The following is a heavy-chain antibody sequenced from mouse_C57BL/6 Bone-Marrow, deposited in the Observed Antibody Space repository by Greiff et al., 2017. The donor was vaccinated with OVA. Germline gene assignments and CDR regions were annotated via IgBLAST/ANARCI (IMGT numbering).Heavy chain of an antibody. D-gene: IGHD2-1*01. CDR3: ARNPPLCGNYRDYYAMDY. J-gene: IGHJ4*01. CDR2: IWTGGGT. V-gene: IGHV2-9-1*01. CDR1: GFSLTSYA. Sequence: VKLMESGPGLVAPSQSLSITCTVSGFSLTSYAISWVRQPPGKGLEWLGVIWTGGGTNYNSAFKSRLSISKDNSKSTVFLKMNSLHTDVTARYYCARNPPLCGNYRDYYAMDYWGQGTSVTVSS.